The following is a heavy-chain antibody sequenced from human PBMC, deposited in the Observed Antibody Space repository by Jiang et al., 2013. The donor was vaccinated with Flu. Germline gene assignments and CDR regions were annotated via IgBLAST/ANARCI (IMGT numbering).Heavy chain of an antibody. J-gene: IGHJ4*02. D-gene: IGHD3-3*01. CDR3: ARGRFLEWLLYDY. CDR2: ISAYNGNT. Sequence: SWVRQAPGQGLEWMGWISAYNGNTNYAQKLQGRVTMTTDTSTSTAYMELRSLRSDDTAVYYCARGRFLEWLLYDYWGQGTLVTVSS. V-gene: IGHV1-18*01.